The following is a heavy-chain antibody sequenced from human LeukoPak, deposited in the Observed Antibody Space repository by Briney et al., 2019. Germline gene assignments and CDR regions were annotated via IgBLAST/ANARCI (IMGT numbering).Heavy chain of an antibody. CDR2: NSVYNGNT. J-gene: IGHJ6*02. D-gene: IGHD4-17*01. Sequence: GASVTVSFKASGYSFTIYGSSWVRQAPGQGREGMGWNSVYNGNTNYEQKLQGRVTMTTDTSTSTDYMELRSLRSDDTAVYYCAREVYGDYPNYYYYGMDVWGQGTTVTVSS. V-gene: IGHV1-18*01. CDR1: GYSFTIYG. CDR3: AREVYGDYPNYYYYGMDV.